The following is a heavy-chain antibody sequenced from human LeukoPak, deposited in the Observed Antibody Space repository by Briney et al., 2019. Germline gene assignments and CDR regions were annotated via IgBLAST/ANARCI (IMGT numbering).Heavy chain of an antibody. J-gene: IGHJ4*02. Sequence: GGSLRLSCAASGFTFSSYAMSWVRQAPGKGLEWVSAISGNAGSTYYADSVKGRFTISRDNSKNTLYLQMNSLRAEDTAIYYCAKDQNMVATAPFVCWGQGTLVTVSS. CDR2: ISGNAGST. CDR1: GFTFSSYA. D-gene: IGHD5-12*01. CDR3: AKDQNMVATAPFVC. V-gene: IGHV3-23*01.